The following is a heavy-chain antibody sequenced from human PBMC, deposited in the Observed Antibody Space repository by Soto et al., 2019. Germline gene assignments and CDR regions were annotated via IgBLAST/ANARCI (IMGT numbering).Heavy chain of an antibody. CDR3: ARDAFYYDGPSGIYYFDY. D-gene: IGHD3-22*01. CDR2: IIPIFATA. V-gene: IGHV1-69*13. CDR1: GGTFNNYA. J-gene: IGHJ4*02. Sequence: SVKVSFKASGGTFNNYAISWVRQAPGQGLEWMGGIIPIFATANYAQKFQGRLTITADEYTSSAYMELSSLTSDDTAVYYCARDAFYYDGPSGIYYFDYWGQGTPVTVSS.